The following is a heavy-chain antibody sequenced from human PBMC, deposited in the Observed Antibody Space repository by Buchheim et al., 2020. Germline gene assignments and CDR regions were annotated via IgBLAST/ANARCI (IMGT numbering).Heavy chain of an antibody. D-gene: IGHD3-22*01. Sequence: EVQLVESGGGLVKPGGSLRLSCAASGFTFSTYRMNWVRQAPGKGLELVSSISSGSSYIDYADSVKGRFTISRDNAKNSLYLQMNSLTADDTAVYFCARDYYDSSSPRGPDYWGQGTL. CDR2: ISSGSSYI. CDR3: ARDYYDSSSPRGPDY. J-gene: IGHJ4*02. CDR1: GFTFSTYR. V-gene: IGHV3-21*02.